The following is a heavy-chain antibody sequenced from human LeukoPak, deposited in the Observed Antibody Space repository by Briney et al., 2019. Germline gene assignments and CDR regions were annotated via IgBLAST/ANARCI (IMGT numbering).Heavy chain of an antibody. J-gene: IGHJ6*04. CDR1: GGSFSGYS. CDR2: INHSGST. CDR3: ARGPGYSGYDSDYYYGMDV. Sequence: SETLSLTCAVYGGSFSGYSWSWIRQPPGKGLEWIGEINHSGSTTYYPSLKSRVTISVDTSKNQFSLKLTSVTAADTAVYYCARGPGYSGYDSDYYYGMDVWGKGTTVTVSS. V-gene: IGHV4-34*01. D-gene: IGHD5-12*01.